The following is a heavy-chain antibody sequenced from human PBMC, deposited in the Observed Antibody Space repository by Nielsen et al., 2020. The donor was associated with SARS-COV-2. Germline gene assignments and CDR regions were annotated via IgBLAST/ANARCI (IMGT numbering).Heavy chain of an antibody. CDR3: ARGVGLYGYFDY. J-gene: IGHJ4*02. Sequence: SETLSLTCAVSGGSISSGGYSWSWIRQPPGKGLEWIGYIYHSGSTNYNPSLKSRVTISVDTSKNQFSLKLSSVTAADTAVYYCARGVGLYGYFDYWGQGTLVTVSS. D-gene: IGHD1-26*01. V-gene: IGHV4-30-2*01. CDR2: IYHSGST. CDR1: GGSISSGGYS.